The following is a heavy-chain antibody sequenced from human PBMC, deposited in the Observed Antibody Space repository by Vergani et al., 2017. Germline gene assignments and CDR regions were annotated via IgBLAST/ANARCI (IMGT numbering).Heavy chain of an antibody. CDR1: GDSVSSNSAA. CDR2: TYYRSKWYN. Sequence: QVQLQQSGPGLVKPSQTLSLTCAISGDSVSSNSAAWNWIRQSPSRGLEWLERTYYRSKWYNDYAVSVKSRITINLDTSKNQFSLQLNSVTPEDTAVYYCAREVVVVPAAIKYYYYYIDVWGQGTTVTVSS. J-gene: IGHJ6*03. D-gene: IGHD2-2*01. CDR3: AREVVVVPAAIKYYYYYIDV. V-gene: IGHV6-1*01.